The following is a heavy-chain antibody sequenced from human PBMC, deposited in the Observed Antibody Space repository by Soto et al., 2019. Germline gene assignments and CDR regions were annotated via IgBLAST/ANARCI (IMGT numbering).Heavy chain of an antibody. CDR3: ARDPYYDILTGYYKRPRSHYGMDV. D-gene: IGHD3-9*01. J-gene: IGHJ6*02. CDR2: ISYDGSNK. V-gene: IGHV3-30-3*01. CDR1: GFTFSSYA. Sequence: PGGSLRLSCAASGFTFSSYAMHWVRQAPGKGLEWVAVISYDGSNKYYADSVKGRFTISRDNSKSTLYLQMNSLRAEDKAVYYCARDPYYDILTGYYKRPRSHYGMDVWGQGTTVTVSS.